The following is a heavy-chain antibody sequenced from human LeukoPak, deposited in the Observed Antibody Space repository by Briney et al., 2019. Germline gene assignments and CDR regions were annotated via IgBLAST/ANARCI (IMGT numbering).Heavy chain of an antibody. CDR2: ISAYNGNT. CDR1: GYTFTSYG. Sequence: ASVTVSCKASGYTFTSYGISWVRQAPGQGLEWMGWISAYNGNTNYAQKLQGRVTMTTDTSTSTAYMDLKSLRSDDTAVYYCARGSGPYNWFDPWGQGTLVTVSS. D-gene: IGHD5-12*01. J-gene: IGHJ5*02. V-gene: IGHV1-18*01. CDR3: ARGSGPYNWFDP.